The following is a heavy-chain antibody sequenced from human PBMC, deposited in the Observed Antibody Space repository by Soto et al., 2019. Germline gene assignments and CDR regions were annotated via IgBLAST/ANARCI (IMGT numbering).Heavy chain of an antibody. V-gene: IGHV3-30-3*01. CDR1: GFTFSSYA. D-gene: IGHD6-13*01. CDR3: ARPPRIAVAY. Sequence: QVQLVESGGGXXXXXXXXXLSCAASGFTFSSYAMHWVRQAPGKGLEWVAVISYDGSNKYYADSVKGRFTISRDNSKNTLYLQMNSLRAEDTAVYYCARPPRIAVAYWGQGTLVTVSS. J-gene: IGHJ4*02. CDR2: ISYDGSNK.